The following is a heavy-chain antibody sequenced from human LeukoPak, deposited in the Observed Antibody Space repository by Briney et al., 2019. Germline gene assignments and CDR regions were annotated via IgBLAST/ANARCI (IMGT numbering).Heavy chain of an antibody. CDR1: GFTFSSYA. CDR2: LSGTGAST. D-gene: IGHD3-9*01. Sequence: GGSLRLSCAASGFTFSSYAMSWVRQAPGRGLEWVSSLSGTGASTYYADSVKGRFTISRDNAKNSLYLQMNSLRAEDTAVYYCARGYDYDILTGYYYPPDFDYWGQGTLVTVSS. J-gene: IGHJ4*02. V-gene: IGHV3-23*01. CDR3: ARGYDYDILTGYYYPPDFDY.